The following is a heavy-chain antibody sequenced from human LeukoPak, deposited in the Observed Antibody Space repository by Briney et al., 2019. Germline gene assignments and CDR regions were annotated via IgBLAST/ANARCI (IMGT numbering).Heavy chain of an antibody. V-gene: IGHV3-23*01. CDR2: ISGNGGST. CDR3: ARGPYGPGSLYPH. D-gene: IGHD3-10*01. CDR1: GFTVSSNY. J-gene: IGHJ4*02. Sequence: GGSLRLSCAASGFTVSSNYMSWVRQAPGRGLEWVSAISGNGGSTYYADSVKGRFTISRDNAKNSLYLQMNSLRAEDTALYYCARGPYGPGSLYPHWGQGTLVTVSS.